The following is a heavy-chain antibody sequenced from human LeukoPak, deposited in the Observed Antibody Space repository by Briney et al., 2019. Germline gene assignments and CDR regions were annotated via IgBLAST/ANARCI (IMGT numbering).Heavy chain of an antibody. CDR1: GFSFSLYP. CDR2: IRDSGGEM. J-gene: IGHJ4*02. V-gene: IGHV3-48*01. CDR3: ARDHNWAFDF. Sequence: PGGSLRLSCAASGFSFSLYPMNWVRQAPGKRLEWLSNIRDSGGEMYYADSVKGRFTITRDNAKNTLYLQMNGLRVEDTAVYFCARDHNWAFDFWGRGSPVTVSS. D-gene: IGHD1-1*01.